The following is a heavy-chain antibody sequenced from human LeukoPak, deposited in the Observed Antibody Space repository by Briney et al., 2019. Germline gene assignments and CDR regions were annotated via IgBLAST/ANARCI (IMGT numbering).Heavy chain of an antibody. CDR2: ISSSGHTI. CDR3: AELGITMIGGV. Sequence: GGSLRLSCAASGFAFSSYEMNWVRQTPGKGLEWVSSISSSGHTIYYADSVKGRFTISRDNAKNSLYLQMNSLRAEDTAVYYCAELGITMIGGVWGKGTTVTISS. CDR1: GFAFSSYE. V-gene: IGHV3-48*03. J-gene: IGHJ6*04. D-gene: IGHD3-10*02.